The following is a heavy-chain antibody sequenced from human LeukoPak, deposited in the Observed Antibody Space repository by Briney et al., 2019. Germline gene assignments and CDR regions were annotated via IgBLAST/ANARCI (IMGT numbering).Heavy chain of an antibody. CDR1: GGTFISYA. J-gene: IGHJ4*02. V-gene: IGHV1-69*05. CDR2: IIPIFGTA. CDR3: ARAGVTSDFDY. Sequence: SVKVSFKASGGTFISYAISWVRQAPGQGREWMGGIIPIFGTANYAQKFQGRVTITTDESTSTAYMELSSLRSEDTAVYYCARAGVTSDFDYWGQGTLVTVSS. D-gene: IGHD1-14*01.